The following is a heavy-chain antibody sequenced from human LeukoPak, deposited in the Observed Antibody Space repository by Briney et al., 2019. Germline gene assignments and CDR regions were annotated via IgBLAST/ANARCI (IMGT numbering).Heavy chain of an antibody. CDR2: IYHSGST. CDR1: GYSISSGYY. CDR3: ARDRPNCSGDSCYVGDRYFDY. D-gene: IGHD2-15*01. Sequence: SETLSLTCTVSGYSISSGYYWGCIRPPPGKGLEWIGSIYHSGSTFYNPSLTSRVTISVDTSKNQFSLKLSSVTAADTAVYYCARDRPNCSGDSCYVGDRYFDYWGQGTLVTVSS. J-gene: IGHJ4*02. V-gene: IGHV4-38-2*02.